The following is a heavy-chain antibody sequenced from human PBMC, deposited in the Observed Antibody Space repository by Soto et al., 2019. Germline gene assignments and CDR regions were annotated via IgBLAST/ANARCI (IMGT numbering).Heavy chain of an antibody. CDR2: INPNSGGT. D-gene: IGHD3-3*01. CDR3: ASSLSYRGGGIRHDGFWAFDI. CDR1: GYTFTGYY. Sequence: ASVKVSCKASGYTFTGYYMHWVRQAPGQGLEWMGWINPNSGGTNYAQKFQGWVTMTRDTSISTAYMELSRLRSDDTAVYYCASSLSYRGGGIRHDGFWAFDIWGQGTMVTVSS. V-gene: IGHV1-2*04. J-gene: IGHJ3*02.